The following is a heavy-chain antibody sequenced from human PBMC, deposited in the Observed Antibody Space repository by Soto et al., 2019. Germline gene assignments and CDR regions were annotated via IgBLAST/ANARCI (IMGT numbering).Heavy chain of an antibody. CDR1: GGSISSSSYY. J-gene: IGHJ4*02. D-gene: IGHD6-19*01. V-gene: IGHV4-39*01. CDR3: ARQGSPWLEILN. Sequence: QLQLQESGPGLVKPSETLSLTCTVSGGSISSSSYYWGWIRQPPGKGLEWIGSIYYSGSTYYNPSLKSRVTISVDTSKNQFSLKLSSVTAADTAVYYCARQGSPWLEILNWGQGTLVTVSS. CDR2: IYYSGST.